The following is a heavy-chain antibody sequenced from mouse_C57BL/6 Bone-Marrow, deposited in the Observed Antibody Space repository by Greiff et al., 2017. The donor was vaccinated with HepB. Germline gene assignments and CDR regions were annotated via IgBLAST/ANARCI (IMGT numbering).Heavy chain of an antibody. CDR2: ISYDGSN. V-gene: IGHV3-6*01. CDR1: GYSITSGYY. Sequence: EVQRVESGPGLVKPSQSLSLTCSVTGYSITSGYYWNWIRQFPGNKLEWMGYISYDGSNNYNPSLKNRISITRDTSKNQFFLKLNSVTTEDTATYYCARGHYYGSSFAYWGQGTLVTVSA. J-gene: IGHJ3*01. CDR3: ARGHYYGSSFAY. D-gene: IGHD1-1*01.